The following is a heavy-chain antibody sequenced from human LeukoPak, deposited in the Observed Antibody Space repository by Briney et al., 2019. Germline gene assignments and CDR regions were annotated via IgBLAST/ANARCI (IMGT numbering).Heavy chain of an antibody. CDR2: ISYDGSNK. J-gene: IGHJ4*02. D-gene: IGHD3-22*01. CDR3: ARSRGISSGYYPRLWFDY. CDR1: GFTFSSCV. Sequence: GGSLRLSCAASGFTFSSCVMHWVRQAPGKGLEWVAVISYDGSNKYYADSVKGRFTISRDNSKNTLYLQMNSLRAEDTAVYYCARSRGISSGYYPRLWFDYWGQGTLVTVSS. V-gene: IGHV3-30-3*01.